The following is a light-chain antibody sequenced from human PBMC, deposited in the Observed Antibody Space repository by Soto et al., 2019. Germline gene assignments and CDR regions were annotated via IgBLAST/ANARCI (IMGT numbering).Light chain of an antibody. CDR2: DAS. CDR1: QSVSSY. Sequence: IVFTQSPATLSLSPGERATVSCRASQSVSSYLAWYQQKPGQAPRLLIYDASNRATGIPARFSGSGSGTDFTLTISSLEPEDFAVYYCQQYGSSLTWTFGQGPRW. J-gene: IGKJ1*01. CDR3: QQYGSSLTWT. V-gene: IGKV3-11*01.